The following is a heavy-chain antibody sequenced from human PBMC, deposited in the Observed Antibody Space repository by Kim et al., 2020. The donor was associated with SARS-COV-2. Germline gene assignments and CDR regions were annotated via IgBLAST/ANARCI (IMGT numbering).Heavy chain of an antibody. CDR3: ARPKSIAAAGPTHFDY. J-gene: IGHJ4*02. Sequence: SVKVSCKASGGTFSSYAISWVRQAPGQGLEWMGGIIPIFGTANYAQKFQGRVTITADESTSTAYMELSSLRSEDTAVYYCARPKSIAAAGPTHFDYWGQGTLVTVSS. CDR2: IIPIFGTA. V-gene: IGHV1-69*13. D-gene: IGHD6-13*01. CDR1: GGTFSSYA.